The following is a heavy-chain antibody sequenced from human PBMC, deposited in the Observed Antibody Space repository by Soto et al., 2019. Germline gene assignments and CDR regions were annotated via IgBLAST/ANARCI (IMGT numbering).Heavy chain of an antibody. CDR1: GGTFSSYA. V-gene: IGHV1-69*01. J-gene: IGHJ5*02. CDR3: ARATTFSYTIFGVAIGDGWFAP. Sequence: QVQLVQSGAEVKKPGSSVKVSCKASGGTFSSYAISWVRQAPGQGLEWMGGIIPIFGTANYAQKFQGRVTITADDSTSTAYMELSSLRSEDTAVYYCARATTFSYTIFGVAIGDGWFAPWGQGTLVTVSS. D-gene: IGHD3-3*01. CDR2: IIPIFGTA.